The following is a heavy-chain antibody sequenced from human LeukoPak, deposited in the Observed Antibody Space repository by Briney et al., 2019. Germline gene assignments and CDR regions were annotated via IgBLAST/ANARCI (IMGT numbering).Heavy chain of an antibody. V-gene: IGHV3-48*04. CDR1: GFTFSSNS. Sequence: GGSLRLSCAASGFTFSSNSMNWVRQAPGKGLEWVSYISSTGGTIYYADSMKGRFTISRDNAKNSLYLQMNSLRAEDTAVYYCAKAWSDAFDIWGQGTMVTVSS. J-gene: IGHJ3*02. D-gene: IGHD2-8*02. CDR3: AKAWSDAFDI. CDR2: ISSTGGTI.